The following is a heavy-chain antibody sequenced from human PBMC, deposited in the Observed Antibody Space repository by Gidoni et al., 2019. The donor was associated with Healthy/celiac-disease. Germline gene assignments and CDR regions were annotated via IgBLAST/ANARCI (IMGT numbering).Heavy chain of an antibody. J-gene: IGHJ4*02. CDR3: AKDKTVKGSSSLLDY. D-gene: IGHD6-6*01. Sequence: EVQLVESGGVVVQPGGSLGLSFAASGFTFDDYAMHWVRQAPGKGLEWVSLISWDGGSTYYADSVKGRFTISRDNSKNSLYLQMNSLRAEDTALYYCAKDKTVKGSSSLLDYWGQGTLVTVSS. V-gene: IGHV3-43D*03. CDR2: ISWDGGST. CDR1: GFTFDDYA.